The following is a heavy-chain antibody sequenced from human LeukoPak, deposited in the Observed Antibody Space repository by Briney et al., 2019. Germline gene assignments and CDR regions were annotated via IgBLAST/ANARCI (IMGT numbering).Heavy chain of an antibody. D-gene: IGHD3-22*01. J-gene: IGHJ4*02. CDR3: ANYYDSSGVFDY. CDR2: IYYSGST. CDR1: GGPISSGGYY. V-gene: IGHV4-31*03. Sequence: SQTLSLTCTVSGGPISSGGYYWSWIRQHPGKGLEWIGYIYYSGSTYYNPSLKSRVTISVDTSKNQFSLKLSSVTAADTAVYYCANYYDSSGVFDYWGQGTLVTVSS.